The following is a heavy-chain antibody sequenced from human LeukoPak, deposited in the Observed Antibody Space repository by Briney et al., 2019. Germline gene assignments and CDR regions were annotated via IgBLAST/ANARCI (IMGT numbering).Heavy chain of an antibody. D-gene: IGHD3-10*01. CDR2: IYSGGST. J-gene: IGHJ4*02. CDR3: ARDEGVGARVY. Sequence: GGSLRLSCAASGFTVSSYYMSWVRQVPGKGLEWLSVIYSGGSTYYADSVKGRFTISRDNARNSLYLQMNSLRDEDTAVYYCARDEGVGARVYWGQGTLVTVSS. V-gene: IGHV3-66*01. CDR1: GFTVSSYY.